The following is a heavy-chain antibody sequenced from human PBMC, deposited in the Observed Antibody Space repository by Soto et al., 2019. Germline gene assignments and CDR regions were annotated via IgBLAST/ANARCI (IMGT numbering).Heavy chain of an antibody. D-gene: IGHD4-17*01. CDR2: ISGSGGST. V-gene: IGHV3-23*01. CDR3: AKDFHDYGDYRPYYYYYYGMDV. CDR1: GFTFSSYA. J-gene: IGHJ6*02. Sequence: EVQLLESGGGLVQPGGSLRLSCAASGFTFSSYAMSWVRQAPGKGLEWVSAISGSGGSTYYADSVKGRFTISRDNSKNTLDLQMNSLRAEDTAVYYCAKDFHDYGDYRPYYYYYYGMDVWGQGTTVTVSS.